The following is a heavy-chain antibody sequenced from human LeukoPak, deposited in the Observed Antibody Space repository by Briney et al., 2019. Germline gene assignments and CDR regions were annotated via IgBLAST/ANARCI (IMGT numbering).Heavy chain of an antibody. CDR1: GFTFSSSA. J-gene: IGHJ2*01. CDR2: ISNNGGYT. CDR3: AKDRTVGASYWYFDL. Sequence: GGSLRLSCAASGFTFSSSAMSWVRQAPGKGLEWVSAISNNGGYTYYADSVKGRFSISRDNSKNTLYLQMDSLRGEDTAVYYCAKDRTVGASYWYFDLWGRGTLVTVSS. D-gene: IGHD1-26*01. V-gene: IGHV3-23*01.